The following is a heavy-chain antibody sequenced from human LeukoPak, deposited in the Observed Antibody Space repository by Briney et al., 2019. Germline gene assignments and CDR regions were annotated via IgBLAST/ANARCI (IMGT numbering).Heavy chain of an antibody. CDR3: ARDRGGYEFFDS. J-gene: IGHJ4*02. Sequence: GGSLRLSCAASGFTVSNYSMNWVRQAPGKGLEWVSYISTRSGTIYYTDSVKGRFTISRDNAKNSLYLQMNSLRDEDTAVYYCARDRGGYEFFDSWGQGILVTVSS. CDR2: ISTRSGTI. V-gene: IGHV3-48*02. D-gene: IGHD5-12*01. CDR1: GFTVSNYS.